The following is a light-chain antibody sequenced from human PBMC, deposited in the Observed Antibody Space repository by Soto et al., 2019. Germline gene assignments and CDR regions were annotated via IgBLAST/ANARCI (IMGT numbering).Light chain of an antibody. CDR1: SSNIGSNT. Sequence: QSVLTQPPSASETPGQRVTISCSGSSSNIGSNTVNWYQQLPGTAPKLLIYSNDQRPSGVPDRFSASKSGTSASLAISGLQSEDEADYYCASWDDSLNGHVFGTGTKVTVL. CDR3: ASWDDSLNGHV. CDR2: SND. V-gene: IGLV1-44*01. J-gene: IGLJ1*01.